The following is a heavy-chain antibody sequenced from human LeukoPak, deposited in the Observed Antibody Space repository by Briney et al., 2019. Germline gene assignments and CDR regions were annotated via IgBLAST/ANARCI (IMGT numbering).Heavy chain of an antibody. CDR2: MHYTGST. V-gene: IGHV4-59*01. CDR3: ARACGSSWYFWFDP. CDR1: GGSISSDY. D-gene: IGHD6-13*01. J-gene: IGHJ5*02. Sequence: SETLSLTCSVSGGSISSDYWAWIRQPPGKGLEWIGYMHYTGSTNYNPSLKSRVTISLATSKNQFSLKLSSVTAADTAVYYCARACGSSWYFWFDPWGQGTLVTVSS.